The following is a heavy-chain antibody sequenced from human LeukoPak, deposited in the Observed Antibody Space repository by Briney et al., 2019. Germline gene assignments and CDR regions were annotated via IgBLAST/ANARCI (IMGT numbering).Heavy chain of an antibody. CDR2: VYPGDSDT. CDR1: GYGFTSDW. V-gene: IGHV5-51*01. D-gene: IGHD6-13*01. CDR3: ARHRAAAGGDNYYYYYMDV. Sequence: GESLQISCKGSGYGFTSDWIGWVPQIPGKGLECMEIVYPGDSDTRYSPSFKRHVTITADKPISNAYLQWSSLKASDTAMYYCARHRAAAGGDNYYYYYMDVWGKGTTVTVSS. J-gene: IGHJ6*03.